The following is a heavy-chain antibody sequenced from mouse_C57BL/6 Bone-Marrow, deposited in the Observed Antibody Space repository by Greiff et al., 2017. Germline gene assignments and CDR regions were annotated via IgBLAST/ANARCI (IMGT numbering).Heavy chain of an antibody. CDR3: ARGDYYGSDC. D-gene: IGHD1-1*01. Sequence: EVQLVESGPVLVKPGASVKMSCKASGYTFTDYWMNWVKQSHGKSLEWIGVINPYNGGTSYNEKFKGKATLTVDKSSSTAYMELNSLTSEDSAVYDCARGDYYGSDCWGQGITLTVS. V-gene: IGHV1-19*01. CDR1: GYTFTDYW. CDR2: INPYNGGT. J-gene: IGHJ2*01.